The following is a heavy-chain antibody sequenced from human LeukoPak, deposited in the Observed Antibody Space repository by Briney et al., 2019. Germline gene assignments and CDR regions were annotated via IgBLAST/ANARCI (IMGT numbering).Heavy chain of an antibody. J-gene: IGHJ4*02. CDR2: INPNRGGT. Sequence: ASVKVSCKASGYTFTGYYMHWVRQAPGQGLEWMGWINPNRGGTNYAQKFQGRVTMTRDTSISTAYMELSRLRSDDTAVYYCASYYYDSSGYYYEGLGSLDYWGQGTMLTVSS. D-gene: IGHD3-22*01. CDR3: ASYYYDSSGYYYEGLGSLDY. CDR1: GYTFTGYY. V-gene: IGHV1-2*02.